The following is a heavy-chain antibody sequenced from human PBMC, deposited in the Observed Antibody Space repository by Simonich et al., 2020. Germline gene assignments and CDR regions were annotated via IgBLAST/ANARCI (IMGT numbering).Heavy chain of an antibody. V-gene: IGHV3-9*01. J-gene: IGHJ1*01. CDR2: ISWNSGSI. CDR1: GFTFDDYA. D-gene: IGHD6-13*01. CDR3: AKDVAAAGTEYFQH. Sequence: EVQLVESGGGLVQPGRSLRLSCSASGFTFDDYAMHWVRQAPGKGLEWVSGISWNSGSIGYADSVKCRVTISRDNAKNALYLQMNSLRAEDTALYYCAKDVAAAGTEYFQHWGQGTLVTVSS.